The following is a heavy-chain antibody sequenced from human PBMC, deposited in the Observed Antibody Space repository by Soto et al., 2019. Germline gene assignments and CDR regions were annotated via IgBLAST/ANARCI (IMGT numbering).Heavy chain of an antibody. J-gene: IGHJ4*02. V-gene: IGHV3-30-3*01. CDR3: ARESSIYSSSWYYFDL. CDR2: ISYDGSNS. CDR1: GFTFSSYA. Sequence: PGGSLRLSCAASGFTFSSYAVHWVRQAPGKGLEWVALISYDGSNSYYADSVKGRFTISRDNSENTLYLQMNSLRADDAALYYCARESSIYSSSWYYFDLWGQGTLVTVS. D-gene: IGHD6-13*01.